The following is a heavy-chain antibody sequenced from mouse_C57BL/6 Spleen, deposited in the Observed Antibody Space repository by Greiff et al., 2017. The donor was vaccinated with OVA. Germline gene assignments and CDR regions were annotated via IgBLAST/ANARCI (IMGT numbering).Heavy chain of an antibody. V-gene: IGHV5-6*01. CDR3: ARLTTVVSYAMDY. Sequence: EVKLMESGGDLVKPGGSLKLSCAASGFTFSSYGMSWVRQTPDKRLEWVAPISSGGSYTSSPDSVKGRFTISRDNAKNTLYLQMSSLKSEDTAMYYCARLTTVVSYAMDYWGQGTSVTVSS. D-gene: IGHD1-1*01. CDR1: GFTFSSYG. CDR2: ISSGGSYT. J-gene: IGHJ4*01.